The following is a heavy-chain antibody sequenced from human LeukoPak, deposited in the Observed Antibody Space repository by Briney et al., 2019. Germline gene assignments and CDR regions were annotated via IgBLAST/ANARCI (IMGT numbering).Heavy chain of an antibody. CDR1: GFSFSSYS. Sequence: GGSLRLSCAASGFSFSSYSMNWVRQAPGKGLEWISYIRRDGSRIYYADSVEGRFTISRDNAKNSLYLQMDSLRAEDTAVYYCARSNQADDYWGQGTLVTVSS. CDR3: ARSNQADDY. V-gene: IGHV3-48*01. CDR2: IRRDGSRI. D-gene: IGHD1-14*01. J-gene: IGHJ4*02.